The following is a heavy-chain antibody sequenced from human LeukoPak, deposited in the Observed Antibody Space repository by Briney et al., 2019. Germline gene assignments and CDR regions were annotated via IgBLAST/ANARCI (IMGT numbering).Heavy chain of an antibody. CDR2: IYYSGST. V-gene: IGHV4-59*04. CDR1: GGSISSYY. CDR3: ARTWYSSGYSYDAFDI. Sequence: SETLSLTCTVSGGSISSYYWSWIRQPPGKGLEWIGSIYYSGSTYYNPSLKSRVTIFVDTSKKQFSLKLSSVTAADTAVYYCARTWYSSGYSYDAFDIWGQGTMVTVSS. D-gene: IGHD6-19*01. J-gene: IGHJ3*02.